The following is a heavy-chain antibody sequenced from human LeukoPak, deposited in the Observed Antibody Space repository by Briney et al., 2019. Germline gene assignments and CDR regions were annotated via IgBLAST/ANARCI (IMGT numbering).Heavy chain of an antibody. CDR3: AKGFGAAAARYFDY. CDR1: GGSFSGYY. D-gene: IGHD6-13*01. CDR2: IYYSGST. Sequence: PSETLSLTCAVYGGSFSGYYWSWIRQPPGKGLEWIGYIYYSGSTNYNPSLKSRVTISVDTSKNQFSLKLSSVTAADTAVYYCAKGFGAAAARYFDYWGQGTLVTVSS. V-gene: IGHV4-59*01. J-gene: IGHJ4*02.